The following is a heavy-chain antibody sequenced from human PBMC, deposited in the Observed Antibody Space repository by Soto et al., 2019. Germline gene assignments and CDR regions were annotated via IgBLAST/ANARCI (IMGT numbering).Heavy chain of an antibody. CDR1: GGTISRYY. CDR2: IYYSGST. CDR3: ARGVEMATIFFDY. J-gene: IGHJ4*02. Sequence: SETLSLTCTVSGGTISRYYWSWIRQPPGKGLEWIGYIYYSGSTNYNPSLKSRVTISVDTSKNQFSLKLSSVTAADTAVYYCARGVEMATIFFDYWGQGTLVTVSS. V-gene: IGHV4-59*01. D-gene: IGHD5-12*01.